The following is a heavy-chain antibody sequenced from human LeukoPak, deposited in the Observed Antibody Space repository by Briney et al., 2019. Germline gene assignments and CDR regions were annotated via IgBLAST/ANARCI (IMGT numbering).Heavy chain of an antibody. Sequence: GGSLRLSCAASGFTVSSNYMSWVRQAPGKGLEWVSVIYSGGSTYYADSVKGRFTISRDNSKNTLYLQMNSLRAEDTAVYYCARGCEDGYTSCFDYWGQGTLVTVSS. CDR2: IYSGGST. CDR1: GFTVSSNY. V-gene: IGHV3-66*01. CDR3: ARGCEDGYTSCFDY. D-gene: IGHD5-12*01. J-gene: IGHJ4*02.